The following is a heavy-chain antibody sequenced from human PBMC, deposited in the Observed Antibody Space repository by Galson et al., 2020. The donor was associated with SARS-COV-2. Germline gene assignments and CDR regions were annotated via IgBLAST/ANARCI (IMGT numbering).Heavy chain of an antibody. Sequence: ASVTVSCKASGSTFTSYGINWVRQAPGQGLEWMGWISAYNGNTNYAPKLQGRVTMTTDTSTSTAYMELRSLRSDDTAVYYCALAAAGRDYFDYWCQGTLVTVSS. V-gene: IGHV1-18*01. J-gene: IGHJ4*02. CDR3: ALAAAGRDYFDY. CDR2: ISAYNGNT. CDR1: GSTFTSYG. D-gene: IGHD6-13*01.